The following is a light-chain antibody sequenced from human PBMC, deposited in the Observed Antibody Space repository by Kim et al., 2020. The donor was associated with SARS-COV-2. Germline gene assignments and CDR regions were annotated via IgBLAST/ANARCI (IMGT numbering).Light chain of an antibody. CDR2: SND. CDR3: AAWDDSLNGWV. Sequence: GQRVTISCSGSSSNIGSNPVNWYQQLPGTAPKLLIYSNDHRPSGVPDRFSGSKSGTSASLAISGLQSEDEAEYYCAAWDDSLNGWVFGGGTQLTVL. V-gene: IGLV1-44*01. J-gene: IGLJ3*02. CDR1: SSNIGSNP.